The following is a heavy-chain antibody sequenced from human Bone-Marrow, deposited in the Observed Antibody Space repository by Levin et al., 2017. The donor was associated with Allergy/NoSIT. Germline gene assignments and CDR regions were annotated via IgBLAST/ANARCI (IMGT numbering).Heavy chain of an antibody. CDR3: ARDHTASYRSWFDP. CDR1: GFVFSTYW. Sequence: PGESLKISCAASGFVFSTYWMSWVRQAPGKGLEWVANIKEDGSEKNYVDSVKGRFTISRDNAKNSLYLQMNSLRAEDTAVYFCARDHTASYRSWFDPWGQGTLVTVSS. D-gene: IGHD1-26*01. CDR2: IKEDGSEK. J-gene: IGHJ5*02. V-gene: IGHV3-7*01.